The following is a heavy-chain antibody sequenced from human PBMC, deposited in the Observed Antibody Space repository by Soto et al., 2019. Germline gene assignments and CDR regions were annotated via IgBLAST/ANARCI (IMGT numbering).Heavy chain of an antibody. J-gene: IGHJ6*02. V-gene: IGHV3-48*03. CDR1: GFTFTFESYE. CDR3: ARYREGYKGMHV. Sequence: GGYLRLSCEASGFTFTFESYEVNWVRQAPGKGLEWVAYISSLGHTTYYADTVKGRFTISRDNAKNLLFLEMNPLRGEDTAVYYCARYREGYKGMHVRGQGTTATVSS. CDR2: ISSLGHTT. D-gene: IGHD5-18*01.